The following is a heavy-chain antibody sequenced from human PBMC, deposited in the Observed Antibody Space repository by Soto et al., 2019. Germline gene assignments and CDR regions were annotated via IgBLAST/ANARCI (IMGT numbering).Heavy chain of an antibody. Sequence: QVQLVESGGGVVQPGRSLRLSCAASGFTFSSYAMHWVRQAPGKGLEWVSVISYDGSNKYYADSVKGRFTISRDNSKNTLYLQMNSLRAEDTAVYYCARDCMKGGTGDMDVWGQGTPVTVSS. D-gene: IGHD7-27*01. J-gene: IGHJ6*02. CDR1: GFTFSSYA. CDR3: ARDCMKGGTGDMDV. CDR2: ISYDGSNK. V-gene: IGHV3-30-3*01.